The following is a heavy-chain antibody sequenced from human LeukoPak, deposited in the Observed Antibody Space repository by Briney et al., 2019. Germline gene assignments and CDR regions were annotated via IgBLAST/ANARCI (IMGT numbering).Heavy chain of an antibody. V-gene: IGHV3-13*01. CDR1: GFTFTNYG. CDR2: IGTAGDT. J-gene: IGHJ4*02. D-gene: IGHD3-22*01. Sequence: PGGSLRLSCAAAGFTFTNYGMHWVRQAIGKGLEWVSGIGTAGDTYYPGSVKGRFTISRENAKNSMYLQMNSLRAGDTAVYYCVRLSPYDSSGYYYDYWGQGTLVTVSS. CDR3: VRLSPYDSSGYYYDY.